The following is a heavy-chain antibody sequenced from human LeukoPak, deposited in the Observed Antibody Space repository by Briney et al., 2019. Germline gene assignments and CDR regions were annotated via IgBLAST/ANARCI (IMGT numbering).Heavy chain of an antibody. J-gene: IGHJ4*02. D-gene: IGHD3-10*02. Sequence: GGSLRLSCAVSGFTFSSYAMSWVRQAPGKGLEWVSSIGGSAGSTYHADSVRGRFTISRDNSKNTVYLQMKSLRAEDTAVYYCARGLGSGTYYIIPPQEYSLDYWGQGTLVTASS. CDR3: ARGLGSGTYYIIPPQEYSLDY. CDR2: IGGSAGST. V-gene: IGHV3-23*01. CDR1: GFTFSSYA.